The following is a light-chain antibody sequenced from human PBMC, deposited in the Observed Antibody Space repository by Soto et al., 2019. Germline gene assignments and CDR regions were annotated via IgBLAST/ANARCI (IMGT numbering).Light chain of an antibody. V-gene: IGKV1-39*01. J-gene: IGKJ2*01. CDR1: QSISSY. CDR3: QQSYSTRYT. Sequence: DIQMTQSPSSLSASVGDRVTITCRASQSISSYLTWYQQKPGKAPKLLTYAASSLQSGVPSRFSGSGSGTDFTLTISSLQPEDFATYYCQQSYSTRYTFGQGTKLEIK. CDR2: AAS.